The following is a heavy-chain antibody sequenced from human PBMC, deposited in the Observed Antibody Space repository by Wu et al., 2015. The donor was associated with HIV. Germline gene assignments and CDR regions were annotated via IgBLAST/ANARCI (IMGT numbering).Heavy chain of an antibody. CDR2: INPSGGST. CDR1: GYTFTSYY. CDR3: ARDWSSYDSSGRPGGY. Sequence: QVQLVQSGAEVKKPGASVKVSCKASGYTFTSYYMHWVRQAPGQGLEWMGIINPSGGSTSYAQKFQGRVTVTRDTSTSTVYMELSSLRSEDTAVYYCARDWSSYDSSGRPGGYWGQGTLVTVSS. V-gene: IGHV1-46*01. J-gene: IGHJ4*02. D-gene: IGHD3-22*01.